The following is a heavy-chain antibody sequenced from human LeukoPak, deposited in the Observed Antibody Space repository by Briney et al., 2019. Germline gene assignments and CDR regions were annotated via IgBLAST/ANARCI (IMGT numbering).Heavy chain of an antibody. CDR1: GFTFDDYA. CDR2: ICSSSTYI. J-gene: IGHJ4*02. CDR3: ARGGRSTYFDWSPDY. D-gene: IGHD3-9*01. Sequence: PGGSLRLSCAASGFTFDDYAMHWVRQAPGKGLEWVSSICSSSTYIYYADSVKGRFTISRDNARNSLYLQVNSLRADDTAVYYCARGGRSTYFDWSPDYWGQGTLVTVSS. V-gene: IGHV3-21*01.